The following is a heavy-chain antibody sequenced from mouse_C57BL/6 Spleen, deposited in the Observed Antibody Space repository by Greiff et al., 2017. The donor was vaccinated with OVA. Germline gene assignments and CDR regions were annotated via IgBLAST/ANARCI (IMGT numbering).Heavy chain of an antibody. Sequence: EVQLQQSGAELVRPGASVKLSCTASGFNIKDDYMHWVKQRPEQGLEWIGWIDPENGDTEYASKFQGKATITADTSSNTAYLQLSSLTSEDTAVDYCLYYYGSSYMAYWGQGTLVTVSA. V-gene: IGHV14-4*01. J-gene: IGHJ3*01. CDR1: GFNIKDDY. D-gene: IGHD1-1*01. CDR2: IDPENGDT. CDR3: LYYYGSSYMAY.